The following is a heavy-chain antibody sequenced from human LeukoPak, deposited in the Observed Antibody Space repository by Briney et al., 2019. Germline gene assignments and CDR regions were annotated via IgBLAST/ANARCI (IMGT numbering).Heavy chain of an antibody. J-gene: IGHJ3*02. D-gene: IGHD1-26*01. Sequence: GGSLRLSCAASGFTFSSYSMNWVRQAPGKGLEWVSSISSSSSYIYYADSVKGRFTISRDNAKNSLYLQMNSLRAEDTAVYYCARDAIVGATFRRNDAFDIWGQGTMVTVSS. V-gene: IGHV3-21*01. CDR1: GFTFSSYS. CDR2: ISSSSSYI. CDR3: ARDAIVGATFRRNDAFDI.